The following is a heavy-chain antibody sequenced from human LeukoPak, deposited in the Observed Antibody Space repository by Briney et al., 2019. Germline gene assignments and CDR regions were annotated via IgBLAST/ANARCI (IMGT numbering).Heavy chain of an antibody. CDR2: ISGSGGSA. J-gene: IGHJ4*02. CDR1: GFTVSSNY. Sequence: GGSLRLSCAASGFTVSSNYMSWVRQAPGRGLEWVSAISGSGGSAYYADSVKGRFTISRDNSKNTLYLQMNSLRAEDTAVYYCAKEKTDSSGWYFDYWGQGTLVTVSS. CDR3: AKEKTDSSGWYFDY. D-gene: IGHD6-19*01. V-gene: IGHV3-23*01.